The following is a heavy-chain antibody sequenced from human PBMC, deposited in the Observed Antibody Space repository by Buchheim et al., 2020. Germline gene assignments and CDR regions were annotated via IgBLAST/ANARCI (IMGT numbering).Heavy chain of an antibody. Sequence: QVQLQESGPGLVKPSGTLSLTCAVSGGSISSSNWWSWVRQPPGKGLEWIGYIYYSGSTYYNPSLKSRVTISVDTSKNQFSLKLSSVTAADTAVYYCARSITMVRGVIITPFDYWGQGTL. J-gene: IGHJ4*02. CDR2: IYYSGST. D-gene: IGHD3-10*01. CDR1: GGSISSSNW. CDR3: ARSITMVRGVIITPFDY. V-gene: IGHV4-4*02.